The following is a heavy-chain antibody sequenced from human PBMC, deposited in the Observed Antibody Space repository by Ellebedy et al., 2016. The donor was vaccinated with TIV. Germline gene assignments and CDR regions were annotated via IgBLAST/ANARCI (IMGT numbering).Heavy chain of an antibody. CDR1: GDSITSSQYY. CDR2: VYYTGST. J-gene: IGHJ2*01. V-gene: IGHV4-39*07. D-gene: IGHD4-23*01. CDR3: SRGVETVERYFDP. Sequence: MPSETLSLTCTVSGDSITSSQYYRGWIRQAPGKGLEWIGSVYYTGSTYYNPSVESRVSISVDTSKNQFSLDLFSVTAADTAVYYCSRGVETVERYFDPWGRGTLVSVSP.